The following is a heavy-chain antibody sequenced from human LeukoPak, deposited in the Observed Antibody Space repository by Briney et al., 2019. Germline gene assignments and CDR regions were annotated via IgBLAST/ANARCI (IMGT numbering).Heavy chain of an antibody. Sequence: PGGSLRLSCTGSGFTFNDYYMSWVRQAPGKGLAWLSFISAGGYPIYYADSVRGRFTISRDTAKNSLYLQMNSLRVEDTAVYYCVMTTGPPTDHWGQGALVTVSS. CDR3: VMTTGPPTDH. D-gene: IGHD1-14*01. CDR1: GFTFNDYY. V-gene: IGHV3-11*04. CDR2: ISAGGYPI. J-gene: IGHJ4*01.